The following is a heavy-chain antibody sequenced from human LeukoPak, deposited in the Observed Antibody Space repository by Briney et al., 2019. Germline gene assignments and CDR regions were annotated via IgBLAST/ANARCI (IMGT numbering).Heavy chain of an antibody. V-gene: IGHV3-30*01. CDR3: ARDLRFIAAAGTNNWFDP. CDR1: GFTFSSYA. CDR2: ISYDGSNK. D-gene: IGHD6-13*01. J-gene: IGHJ5*02. Sequence: GGSLRLSCAASGFTFSSYAMHWVRQAPGKGLEWVAVISYDGSNKYYADSVKGRFTISRDNSKNTLYLQMNSLRADDTAVYYCARDLRFIAAAGTNNWFDPWGQGTLVTVSS.